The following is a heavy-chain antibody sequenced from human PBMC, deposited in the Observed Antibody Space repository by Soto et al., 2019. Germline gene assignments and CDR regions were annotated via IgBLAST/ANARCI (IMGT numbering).Heavy chain of an antibody. CDR3: ARDLAKGGGSAGFDY. J-gene: IGHJ4*02. CDR2: INPKSGGT. Sequence: ASVKVSCKASRYTFTFYYMHWVRQAPGQGLEWMGWINPKSGGTMYPQKFQGRVTMTWDTSISTAYMALTRLRSDDTAVYYCARDLAKGGGSAGFDYWGQGTLVPVSS. V-gene: IGHV1-2*02. CDR1: RYTFTFYY. D-gene: IGHD1-26*01.